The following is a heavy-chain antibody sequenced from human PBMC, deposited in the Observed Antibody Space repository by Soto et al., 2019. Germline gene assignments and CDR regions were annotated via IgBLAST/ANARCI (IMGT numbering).Heavy chain of an antibody. V-gene: IGHV3-23*01. J-gene: IGHJ4*02. CDR2: ISRTGENI. Sequence: EVQLLESGGGLVQPGGSLRLSCAASGLTFSSYAMSWVRQAPGKGLEGVSAISRTGENIYYADSVRGRFTISRDNSKDTLDLRMNSLRAEDTARYYRAHCGTPAAMPRWGFDYSGQGTLVTVSS. CDR1: GLTFSSYA. D-gene: IGHD2-2*01. CDR3: AHCGTPAAMPRWGFDY.